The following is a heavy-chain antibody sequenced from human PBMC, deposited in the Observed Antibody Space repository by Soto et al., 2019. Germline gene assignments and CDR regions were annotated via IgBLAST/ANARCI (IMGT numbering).Heavy chain of an antibody. V-gene: IGHV4-61*01. J-gene: IGHJ5*02. Sequence: PSETLSLTCTVSGGSVSSGSYYWSWIRQPPGKGLEWIGYIYYSGSTNCNPSLKSRVTISVDASKNQFSLKLSSVTAADTAVYYCARAYYDFWSGYINLFDPWGQGTLVTVSS. CDR3: ARAYYDFWSGYINLFDP. CDR2: IYYSGST. CDR1: GGSVSSGSYY. D-gene: IGHD3-3*01.